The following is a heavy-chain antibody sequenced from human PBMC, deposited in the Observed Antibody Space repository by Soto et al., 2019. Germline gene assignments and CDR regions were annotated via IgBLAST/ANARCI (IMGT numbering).Heavy chain of an antibody. V-gene: IGHV5-51*01. CDR2: IYPGDSDT. J-gene: IGHJ4*02. Sequence: GESLKISCKGSGYSFTSYWIGWVRQMPGKGLEWMGIIYPGDSDTRYSPSFQGQVTISADKSISTAYLKWSSLKASDTAMYYCALAAAGTKFWFDYWGQGTLVTVSS. D-gene: IGHD6-13*01. CDR3: ALAAAGTKFWFDY. CDR1: GYSFTSYW.